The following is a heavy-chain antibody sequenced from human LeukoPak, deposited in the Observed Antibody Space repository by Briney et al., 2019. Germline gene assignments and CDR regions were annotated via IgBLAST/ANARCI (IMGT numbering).Heavy chain of an antibody. CDR3: AREGFTWSYSPPGY. V-gene: IGHV1-2*02. J-gene: IGHJ4*02. CDR1: GYTFTGYY. D-gene: IGHD1-26*01. Sequence: ASVKVYCKASGYTFTGYYMHWVRQAPGQGLEWMGWINPNSGGTNYAQKFQGRVTMTRDTSISTAYMELSRLRSDDTAVYYCAREGFTWSYSPPGYWGQGTLVTVSS. CDR2: INPNSGGT.